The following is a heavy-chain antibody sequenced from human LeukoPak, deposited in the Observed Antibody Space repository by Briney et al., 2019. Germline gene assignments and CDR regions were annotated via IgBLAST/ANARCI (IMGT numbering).Heavy chain of an antibody. CDR3: AKDLIRRDGVADWNDY. CDR1: GFTFSSYA. J-gene: IGHJ4*02. D-gene: IGHD1-1*01. CDR2: ISGSGGST. Sequence: GGSLRLTCAASGFTFSSYAMSWVRQAPGKGLEWVSAISGSGGSTYYADSVKGRLTISRDNSKNTLYLQMNSLRAEDTAVYYCAKDLIRRDGVADWNDYWGQGTLVTVSS. V-gene: IGHV3-23*01.